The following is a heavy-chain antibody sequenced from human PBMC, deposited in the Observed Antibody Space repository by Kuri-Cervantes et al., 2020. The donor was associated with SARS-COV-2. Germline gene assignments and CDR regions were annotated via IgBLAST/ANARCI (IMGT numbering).Heavy chain of an antibody. J-gene: IGHJ4*02. Sequence: GESLKISCAASGFTFGDYAMSWVRQASGKGLEWVGRVRGKANNYATAYAASVKGRFIISRDDSKNMAYLQMNSLKTEDTAVYYCTTLIDYWGQGALVTVSS. CDR1: GFTFGDYA. CDR3: TTLIDY. V-gene: IGHV3-73*01. CDR2: VRGKANNYAT.